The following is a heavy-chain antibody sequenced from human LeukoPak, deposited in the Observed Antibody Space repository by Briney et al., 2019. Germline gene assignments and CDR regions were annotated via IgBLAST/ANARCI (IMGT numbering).Heavy chain of an antibody. Sequence: GESLKISCKGSGYSFPSYWIGWVRQMPGKRLEWMGIIYPGDSDTRYSPSFQGQVTISADKSISTAYLQWSSLKASDTAMYYCARRYCSSTSCLEPFDYWGQGTLVTVSS. CDR2: IYPGDSDT. CDR3: ARRYCSSTSCLEPFDY. V-gene: IGHV5-51*01. D-gene: IGHD2-2*01. CDR1: GYSFPSYW. J-gene: IGHJ4*02.